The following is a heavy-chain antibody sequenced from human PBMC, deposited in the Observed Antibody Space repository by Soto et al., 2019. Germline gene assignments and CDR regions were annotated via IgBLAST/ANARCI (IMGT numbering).Heavy chain of an antibody. CDR3: ARRKSIAARPVTYYYYGGMYV. D-gene: IGHD6-6*01. CDR2: IIPIFGTA. J-gene: IGHJ6*02. CDR1: GGTFSSYA. V-gene: IGHV1-69*12. Sequence: QVQLVQSGAEVKKPGSSVKVSCKASGGTFSSYAISWVRQAPGQGLEWMGGIIPIFGTANYAQKFQGRVTVTADETTSTAYMELSSLRSEETAVYYCARRKSIAARPVTYYYYGGMYVWGQGTTVTVSS.